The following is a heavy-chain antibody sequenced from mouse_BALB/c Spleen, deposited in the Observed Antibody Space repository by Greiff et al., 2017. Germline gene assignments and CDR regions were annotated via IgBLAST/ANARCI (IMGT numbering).Heavy chain of an antibody. D-gene: IGHD2-3*01. Sequence: EVQLQQSGAELVRSGASVKLSCTASGFNIKDYYMHWVKQRPEQGLEWIGWIDPENGDTEYAPKFQGKATMTADTSSNTAYLQLSSLTSEDTAVYYCNGVYDGYPFAYWGQGTLVTVSA. CDR1: GFNIKDYY. CDR3: NGVYDGYPFAY. CDR2: IDPENGDT. J-gene: IGHJ3*01. V-gene: IGHV14-4*02.